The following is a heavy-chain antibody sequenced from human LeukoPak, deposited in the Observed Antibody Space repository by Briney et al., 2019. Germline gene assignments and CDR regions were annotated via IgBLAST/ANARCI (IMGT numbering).Heavy chain of an antibody. CDR2: IYYSGST. Sequence: SETLSLTCTFSGGSISNYFWNWIRQPPGKGLEWIGYIYYSGSTNYNPSLKSRVTISVDTSKNQFSLKLSSVTAADTAVYYCARASGYSSSWYPDYWGQGTLVTVSS. V-gene: IGHV4-59*01. CDR3: ARASGYSSSWYPDY. J-gene: IGHJ4*02. D-gene: IGHD6-13*01. CDR1: GGSISNYF.